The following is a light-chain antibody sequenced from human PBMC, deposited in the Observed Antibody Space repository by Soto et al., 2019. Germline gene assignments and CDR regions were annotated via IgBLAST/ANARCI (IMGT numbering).Light chain of an antibody. CDR3: QQYYSTPQLT. Sequence: DIVMTQSPDSLAVSLGERATINCKSSQIVLYSSNNKNYLAWYQQKPGQPPKLLIYWASTRESGVPDRFSGSGSGTDFTLPISSLQAEDVAVYYCQQYYSTPQLTFGGGTKVHIK. CDR1: QIVLYSSNNKNY. V-gene: IGKV4-1*01. CDR2: WAS. J-gene: IGKJ4*01.